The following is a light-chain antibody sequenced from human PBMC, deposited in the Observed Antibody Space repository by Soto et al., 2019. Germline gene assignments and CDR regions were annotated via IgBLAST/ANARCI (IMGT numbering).Light chain of an antibody. CDR3: QQSYSTPWT. CDR1: QSISSY. CDR2: GAS. V-gene: IGKV1-39*01. J-gene: IGKJ1*01. Sequence: DIQMTQSPSSLSASVGDRVTITCRASQSISSYLNWYQQKPGNSPKFLLYGASILQTGVPSRFSGSGSGTDFTLTIRSLQPEDSATYYCQQSYSTPWTFGQGTKVEIK.